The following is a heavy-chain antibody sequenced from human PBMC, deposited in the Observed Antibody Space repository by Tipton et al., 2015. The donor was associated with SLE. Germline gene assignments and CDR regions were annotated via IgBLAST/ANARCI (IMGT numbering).Heavy chain of an antibody. J-gene: IGHJ4*02. Sequence: TLSLTCTVSGGSISSGDYYWSWIRQPPGKGLEWLGYIYYSGSTSYNPSLKSRVTISVDTSKNQFSLKLSSVTAADTAVYYCARDNGGYGDFDYWGQGTLVTVSS. CDR1: GGSISSGDYY. V-gene: IGHV4-30-4*01. CDR3: ARDNGGYGDFDY. CDR2: IYYSGST. D-gene: IGHD1-1*01.